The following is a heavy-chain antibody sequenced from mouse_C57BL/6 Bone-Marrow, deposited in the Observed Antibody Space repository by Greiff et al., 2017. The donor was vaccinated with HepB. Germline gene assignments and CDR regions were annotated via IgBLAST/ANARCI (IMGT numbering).Heavy chain of an antibody. CDR2: IDPANGNT. CDR3: AGDLLWPHYYAMDY. Sequence: VQLKESVAELVRPGASVKLSCTASGFNIKNTYMHWVKQRPEQGLEWIGRIDPANGNTKYAPKFQGKATITADTSSNTAYLQLSSLTSEDTAIYYCAGDLLWPHYYAMDYWGQGTSVTVSS. V-gene: IGHV14-3*01. CDR1: GFNIKNTY. D-gene: IGHD2-1*01. J-gene: IGHJ4*01.